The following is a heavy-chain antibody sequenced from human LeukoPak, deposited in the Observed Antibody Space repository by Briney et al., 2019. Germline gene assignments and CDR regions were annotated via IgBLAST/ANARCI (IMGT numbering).Heavy chain of an antibody. J-gene: IGHJ3*02. Sequence: ASVKVSCKVSGYTLTELSMHWVRQAPGKGLEWTGGFDPEDGETIYAQKFQGRVTMTEDTSTDTAYMELSSLRSEDTAVYYCATDESPSMVRGVITGDDAFDIWGQGTMVTVSS. D-gene: IGHD3-10*01. CDR1: GYTLTELS. V-gene: IGHV1-24*01. CDR3: ATDESPSMVRGVITGDDAFDI. CDR2: FDPEDGET.